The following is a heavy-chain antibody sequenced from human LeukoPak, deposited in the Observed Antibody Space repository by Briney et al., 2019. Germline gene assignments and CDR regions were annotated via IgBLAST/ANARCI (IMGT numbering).Heavy chain of an antibody. V-gene: IGHV3-30*02. D-gene: IGHD2-2*01. CDR3: AKDGPASSSTSCYRDLCTGDY. CDR2: IQYDGSNE. J-gene: IGHJ4*02. CDR1: GFTFSSYG. Sequence: PGGSLRLSCAASGFTFSSYGMHWVRQAPGRGLEWVAYIQYDGSNEQYAHSVKGRFRISRDSSKNILYLQMNSLRAEDTAVYYCAKDGPASSSTSCYRDLCTGDYWGQGTLVTVSS.